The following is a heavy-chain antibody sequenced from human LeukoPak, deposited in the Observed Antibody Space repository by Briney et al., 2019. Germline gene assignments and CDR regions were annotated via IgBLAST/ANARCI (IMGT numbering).Heavy chain of an antibody. CDR2: ISGSGGST. Sequence: PGGSLRLSCEVSGFTLSSYGMSWVRQAPGKGLEWVSAISGSGGSTYYADSVKGRFTISRDNSKNTLYLQMNSLRAEDTAVYYCAKWGDDYGDYRPLIDYWGQGTLVTVSS. CDR1: GFTLSSYG. D-gene: IGHD4-17*01. V-gene: IGHV3-23*01. J-gene: IGHJ4*02. CDR3: AKWGDDYGDYRPLIDY.